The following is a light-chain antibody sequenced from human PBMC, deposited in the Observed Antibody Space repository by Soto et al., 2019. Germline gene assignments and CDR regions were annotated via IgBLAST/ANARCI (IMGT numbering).Light chain of an antibody. CDR3: QQYYSYPQT. V-gene: IGKV1-8*01. J-gene: IGKJ1*01. CDR2: AAS. Sequence: AMRMTQSPSSFSASTGDRVTITLRASQGISSYLAWYQQKPGKAPKLLIYAASTLQSGVPSRFSGSGSGTDFTLTISCLQSEDFATYYCQQYYSYPQTFGQGTKVDIK. CDR1: QGISSY.